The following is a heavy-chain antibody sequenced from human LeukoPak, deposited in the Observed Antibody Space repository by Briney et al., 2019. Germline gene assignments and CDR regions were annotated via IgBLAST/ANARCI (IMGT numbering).Heavy chain of an antibody. CDR1: GGSFSSYA. D-gene: IGHD6-13*01. CDR3: ARERGQQLVRSWFDP. J-gene: IGHJ5*02. CDR2: IIPIFGTA. V-gene: IGHV1-69*06. Sequence: SVKVSCKASGGSFSSYAIRWVRQAPGEGLEWMGGIIPIFGTANYAQKFQGRVTITADKSTSTAYMELSSLRSEDTAVYYCARERGQQLVRSWFDPWGQGTLVTVSS.